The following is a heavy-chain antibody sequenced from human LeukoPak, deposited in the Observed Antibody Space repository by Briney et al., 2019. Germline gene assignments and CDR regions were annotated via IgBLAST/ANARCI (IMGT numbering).Heavy chain of an antibody. CDR3: ARDVGGWYEGGDY. D-gene: IGHD6-19*01. Sequence: GGSLRLSCVPSGFTFSRYSMNWDRQAPGNGLEWVSSISNISSYIYYADSVTGRFTISRDNAKNSLYLQMNSLGAEDTAVYYCARDVGGWYEGGDYWGEGTLVTVSS. V-gene: IGHV3-21*01. CDR2: ISNISSYI. CDR1: GFTFSRYS. J-gene: IGHJ4*02.